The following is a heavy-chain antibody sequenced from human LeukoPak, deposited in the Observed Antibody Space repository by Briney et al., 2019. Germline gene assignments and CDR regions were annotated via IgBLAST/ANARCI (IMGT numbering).Heavy chain of an antibody. Sequence: PSETLSLTCAVYGGSFSGYYWSWIRQPPGKGLEWIGEINHSGSTNYNPSLKSRVTISVDTSKNQFSLKLSSVTAADTAVHYCARGRRYYYDSSGYGYWGQGTLVTVSS. CDR3: ARGRRYYYDSSGYGY. V-gene: IGHV4-34*01. CDR1: GGSFSGYY. D-gene: IGHD3-22*01. CDR2: INHSGST. J-gene: IGHJ4*02.